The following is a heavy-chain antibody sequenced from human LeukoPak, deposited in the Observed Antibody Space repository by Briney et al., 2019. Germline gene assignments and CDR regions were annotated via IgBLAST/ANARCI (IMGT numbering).Heavy chain of an antibody. CDR3: VRDLGELPTY. D-gene: IGHD1-26*01. CDR1: GFTFNSYW. J-gene: IGHJ4*02. CDR2: ISTDGGST. Sequence: GGSLRLSCAASGFTFNSYWMHWVRQAPGEGLLWLSRISTDGGSTSYADSVKGRFTMSRDNAKNTLYLQMNGLRAEDTAVYYCVRDLGELPTYWGQGTLVTVSS. V-gene: IGHV3-74*01.